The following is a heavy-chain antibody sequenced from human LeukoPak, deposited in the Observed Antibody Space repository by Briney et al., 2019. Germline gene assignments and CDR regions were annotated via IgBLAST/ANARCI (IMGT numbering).Heavy chain of an antibody. CDR2: IKSDGSST. CDR3: ARGGDSSNWYPGYFEY. D-gene: IGHD6-13*01. J-gene: IGHJ4*02. Sequence: PGGSLRLSCAASGFTFSNYWMHWVRQAPGKGPVWVSRIKSDGSSTRFADSVQGRFTISRDNGKITLYLQMNSLRAEDTAVYYCARGGDSSNWYPGYFEYWGQGALVTVSS. CDR1: GFTFSNYW. V-gene: IGHV3-74*01.